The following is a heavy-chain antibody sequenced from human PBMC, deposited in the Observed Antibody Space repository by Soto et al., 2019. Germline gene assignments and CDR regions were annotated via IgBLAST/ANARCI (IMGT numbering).Heavy chain of an antibody. D-gene: IGHD3-10*01. CDR3: ARDSAYYYGSGSYRWFDP. V-gene: IGHV4-59*01. CDR1: GGSISSYY. CDR2: IYYSGST. J-gene: IGHJ5*02. Sequence: SETLSLTCTVSGGSISSYYWSWIRQPPGKGLEWIGYIYYSGSTNYNPSLKSRVTISVDTSKNQFALKLSSVTAADTAVYYCARDSAYYYGSGSYRWFDPWGQGTLVTVSS.